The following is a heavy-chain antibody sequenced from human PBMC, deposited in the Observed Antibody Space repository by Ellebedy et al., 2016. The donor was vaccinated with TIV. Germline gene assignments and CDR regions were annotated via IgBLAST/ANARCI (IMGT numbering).Heavy chain of an antibody. CDR3: AGAEAEGWFDP. CDR1: GFALGSYG. CDR2: IWHDDIKK. J-gene: IGHJ5*02. Sequence: GESLKISCAASGFALGSYGMHWVRQAPGQGLEWVADIWHDDIKKYYAASVQGRFTISRDNSKNNLYLQMNNLRVDDTAVYYCAGAEAEGWFDPWGQGTLVTVSS. V-gene: IGHV3-33*08.